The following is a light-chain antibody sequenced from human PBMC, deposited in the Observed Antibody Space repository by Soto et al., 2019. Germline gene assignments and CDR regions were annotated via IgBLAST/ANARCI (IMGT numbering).Light chain of an antibody. CDR3: QQCKLYWT. Sequence: DIQMTQSPSTLPASVGDRVTITCRASQTIGNWLAWYQQKPGKVPKLLIYNASTLESGAPSRFNGSGYGTELTLTISSRQPDDFATSYCQQCKLYWTGGQGIKVEIK. V-gene: IGKV1-5*03. J-gene: IGKJ1*01. CDR2: NAS. CDR1: QTIGNW.